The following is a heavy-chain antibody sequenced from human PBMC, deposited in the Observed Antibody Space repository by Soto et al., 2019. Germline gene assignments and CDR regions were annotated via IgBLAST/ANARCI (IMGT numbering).Heavy chain of an antibody. J-gene: IGHJ4*02. CDR3: ARSYCGDDRALDY. Sequence: QVQLVESGGGVVQPGRSLRLSCAASGFTFSGYVMHWVRQAPGKGLEWVVVISKEGSSKHYADSVKGRFTISRDNSKNTLYLQMSSLRAEDTAVYYCARSYCGDDRALDYWGQGALVTVS. V-gene: IGHV3-30-3*01. D-gene: IGHD2-21*02. CDR1: GFTFSGYV. CDR2: ISKEGSSK.